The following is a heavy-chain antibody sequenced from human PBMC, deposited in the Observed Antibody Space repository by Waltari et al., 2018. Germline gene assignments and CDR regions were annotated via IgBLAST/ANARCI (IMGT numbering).Heavy chain of an antibody. J-gene: IGHJ5*02. CDR3: ARHQDWMVVSATWFDP. D-gene: IGHD2-21*02. CDR1: GGSISSTNYY. Sequence: QLRLQESGPGLVKPSATLYLTCTVSGGSISSTNYYWGWIRQPPGKGLECIGSIYYSGNTYYNPSLKSRVTMSADTSKNQFSLKLSSVTAADTAVYYCARHQDWMVVSATWFDPWGQGTLVTVSS. V-gene: IGHV4-39*01. CDR2: IYYSGNT.